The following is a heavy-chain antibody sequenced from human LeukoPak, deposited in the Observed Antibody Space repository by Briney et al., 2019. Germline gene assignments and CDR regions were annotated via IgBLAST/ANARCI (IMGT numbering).Heavy chain of an antibody. CDR3: ARDHPLDSDFFDY. J-gene: IGHJ4*02. Sequence: PGGSLRLSCAASGFTFSSYWMSWVRQAPGKGLEWVANIKQDGSEKYYVDSVKGRFTISRDNAKNSLYLQMNSLRAEDTAVYYCARDHPLDSDFFDYWGQGTLVTVSS. V-gene: IGHV3-7*01. CDR2: IKQDGSEK. D-gene: IGHD4-11*01. CDR1: GFTFSSYW.